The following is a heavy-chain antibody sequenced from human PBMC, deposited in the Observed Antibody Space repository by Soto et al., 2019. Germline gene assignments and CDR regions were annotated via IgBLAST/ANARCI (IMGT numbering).Heavy chain of an antibody. Sequence: PGGSLRLSCAASGFTFSSYGMHWFRQAPGKGLEWVAVISYNGSNNYYADSVKGRFTISRDNSKNTLYLQMNSLRAEDTAVYYCAKDQAYCGGDCYPLDYWGQGTLVTV. CDR2: ISYNGSNN. J-gene: IGHJ4*02. CDR1: GFTFSSYG. D-gene: IGHD2-21*02. V-gene: IGHV3-30*18. CDR3: AKDQAYCGGDCYPLDY.